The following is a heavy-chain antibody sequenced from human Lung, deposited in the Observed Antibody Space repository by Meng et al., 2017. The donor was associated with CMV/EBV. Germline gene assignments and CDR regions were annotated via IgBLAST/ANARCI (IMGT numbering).Heavy chain of an antibody. J-gene: IGHJ4*02. CDR3: ATGLPNNDY. V-gene: IGHV3-30*04. D-gene: IGHD2-21*01. Sequence: GGSLRLXCVVSGLAFRKFALHWVRQAPDKGLEWVGVASFDVNDDKYYADSVEGRFTISRDNSKNTFFLEMNSLRPEDTATYFCATGLPNNDYGGQGLVVTVSS. CDR2: ASFDVNDDK. CDR1: GLAFRKFA.